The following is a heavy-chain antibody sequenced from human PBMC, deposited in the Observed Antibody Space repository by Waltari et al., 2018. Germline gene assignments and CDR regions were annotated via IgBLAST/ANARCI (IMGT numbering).Heavy chain of an antibody. CDR3: AREEGATNDAFDI. J-gene: IGHJ3*02. V-gene: IGHV3-7*01. CDR2: IKQDGSEK. D-gene: IGHD1-26*01. Sequence: EVQLVESGGGLVQPGGSLRLSCAASGFTFSSYWMSWVRQAPGKGLEWVANIKQDGSEKYYVDSVKGRFTISRDNDKNSLYLQMNSLRAEDTAVYYCAREEGATNDAFDIWGQGTMVTVSS. CDR1: GFTFSSYW.